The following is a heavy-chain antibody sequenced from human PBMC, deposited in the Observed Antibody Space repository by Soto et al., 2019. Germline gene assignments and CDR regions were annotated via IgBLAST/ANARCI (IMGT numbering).Heavy chain of an antibody. Sequence: LETLSLTCAVYGGSFSCYYWSWIRQPPGKGLEWIGEISHSGSTNYNPSLKSRVTISVDTSKNQFPLKLSSVTAADTAVYYCARDGVGRFWFDPWGQGTLVTVSS. D-gene: IGHD1-26*01. V-gene: IGHV4-34*01. CDR2: ISHSGST. J-gene: IGHJ5*02. CDR3: ARDGVGRFWFDP. CDR1: GGSFSCYY.